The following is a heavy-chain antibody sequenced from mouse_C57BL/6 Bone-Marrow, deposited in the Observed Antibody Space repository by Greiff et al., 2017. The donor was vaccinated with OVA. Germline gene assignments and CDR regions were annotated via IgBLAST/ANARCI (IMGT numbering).Heavy chain of an antibody. J-gene: IGHJ2*01. V-gene: IGHV1-19*01. D-gene: IGHD3-2*02. CDR2: INPYNGGT. CDR1: GYTFTDYY. CDR3: ARDSSGYVGY. Sequence: VQLKESGPVLVKPGASVKMSCKASGYTFTDYYMNWVKQSHGKSLEWIGVINPYNGGTSYNQKFKGKATLTVDKSSSTAYMELNSLTSEDSAVYYCARDSSGYVGYWGQGTTLTVSS.